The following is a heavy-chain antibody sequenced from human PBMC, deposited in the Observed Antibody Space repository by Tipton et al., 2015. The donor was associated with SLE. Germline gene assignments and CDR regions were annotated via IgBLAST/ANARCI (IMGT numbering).Heavy chain of an antibody. CDR2: IYYSGRT. J-gene: IGHJ2*01. CDR1: GGSISNFY. D-gene: IGHD3-10*01. CDR3: ARRGVHPDGGELRFDL. V-gene: IGHV4-59*03. Sequence: TLSLTCTVSGGSISNFYWSWIRQPPGKGLEWIGYIYYSGRTNNNPSLQSRVTISVDTSKNQLSLKMRSVTAADTAVYYCARRGVHPDGGELRFDLWGRGTLVTVSS.